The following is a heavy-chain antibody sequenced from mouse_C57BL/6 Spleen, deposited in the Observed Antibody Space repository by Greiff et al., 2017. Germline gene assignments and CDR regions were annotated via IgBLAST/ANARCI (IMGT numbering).Heavy chain of an antibody. D-gene: IGHD2-4*01. J-gene: IGHJ3*01. CDR1: GFSFNTYA. CDR3: VRPGYYDYDVAWFAY. V-gene: IGHV10-1*01. CDR2: IRSKSNNYAT. Sequence: EVKVEESGGGLVQPKGSLKLSCAASGFSFNTYAMNWVRQAPGKGLEWVARIRSKSNNYATYYADSVKDRFNISRDDSESMLYLQMNNLKTEDTAMYYCVRPGYYDYDVAWFAYWGQGTLVTVSA.